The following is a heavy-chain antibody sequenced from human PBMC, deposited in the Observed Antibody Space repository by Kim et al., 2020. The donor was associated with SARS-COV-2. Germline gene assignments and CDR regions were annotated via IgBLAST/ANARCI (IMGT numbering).Heavy chain of an antibody. V-gene: IGHV3-30*07. CDR3: ARNKDGEGWFDP. J-gene: IGHJ5*02. Sequence: AAPGNGRFTIPRDKSTNTLYLQMNSLGAEETAVYYCARNKDGEGWFDPWGQGTLVTVSS.